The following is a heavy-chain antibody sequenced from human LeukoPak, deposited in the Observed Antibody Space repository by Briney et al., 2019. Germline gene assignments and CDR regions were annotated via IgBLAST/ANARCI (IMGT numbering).Heavy chain of an antibody. CDR3: ARLQRITMNAFDI. J-gene: IGHJ3*02. V-gene: IGHV4-4*02. CDR1: GGSISSSNW. Sequence: ASETLSLTCAVSGGSISSSNWWSWVRQPPGKGLEWIGEIYKSGSTNYNPSLKSRVTISVDKSKNQFSLKLSSVTAAYTAVYYCARLQRITMNAFDIWGQGTMVTVSS. CDR2: IYKSGST. D-gene: IGHD3-22*01.